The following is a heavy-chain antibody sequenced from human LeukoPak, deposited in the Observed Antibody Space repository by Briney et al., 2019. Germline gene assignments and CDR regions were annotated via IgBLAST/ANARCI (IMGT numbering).Heavy chain of an antibody. V-gene: IGHV1-8*01. CDR1: GYTFTIYD. D-gene: IGHD5-12*01. CDR3: ARVWGGSDWGDY. Sequence: ASVKVSCKASGYTFTIYDINWVRQATGQGLEWMGWMNPNSGHTGYAQKFQGRVTMTRNTSISTAYMELTNLRSEDTAVYYCARVWGGSDWGDYWGQGTLVTVSS. CDR2: MNPNSGHT. J-gene: IGHJ4*02.